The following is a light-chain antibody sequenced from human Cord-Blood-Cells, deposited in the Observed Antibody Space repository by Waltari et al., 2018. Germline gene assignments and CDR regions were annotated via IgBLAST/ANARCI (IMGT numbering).Light chain of an antibody. CDR2: QDS. CDR1: KLGDNY. J-gene: IGLJ2*01. CDR3: QAWDSSTVV. Sequence: SYDLTQPPSVSVSPAQTASIPCSGDKLGDNYACWYQQKQGQSPVLVIYQDSKRPSGIPERFSGSNSGNTATLTISGTQAMDEADYYCQAWDSSTVVFGGGTKLTVL. V-gene: IGLV3-1*01.